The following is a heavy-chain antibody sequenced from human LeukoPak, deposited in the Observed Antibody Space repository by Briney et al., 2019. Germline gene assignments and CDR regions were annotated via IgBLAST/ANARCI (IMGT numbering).Heavy chain of an antibody. CDR1: GRSISSSSYY. Sequence: SETLSLTCTVSGRSISSSSYYWGWIRQPPGKGLEWIGSIYYSGSTYYNPSLKIRVTISVDTSKNQFSVKLSSVTAADTAVYYCARDIVLGYQLLLLDWGQGTLVTVSS. J-gene: IGHJ4*02. D-gene: IGHD2-2*01. CDR2: IYYSGST. CDR3: ARDIVLGYQLLLLD. V-gene: IGHV4-39*07.